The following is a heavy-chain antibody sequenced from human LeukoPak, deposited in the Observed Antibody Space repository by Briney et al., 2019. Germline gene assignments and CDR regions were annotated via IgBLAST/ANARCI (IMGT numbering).Heavy chain of an antibody. CDR1: GFRFEHYA. D-gene: IGHD7-27*01. Sequence: ARSLRLSCAASGFRFEHYAMHWVRQVPGKGLAWVAGISWTGRIIGYADSVKGRFIISRDNANTSLHLQMNSLRAEDMAFYFCVKDFGKTGDEDYFDGWGQGTLVTVSS. V-gene: IGHV3-9*03. CDR2: ISWTGRII. J-gene: IGHJ4*02. CDR3: VKDFGKTGDEDYFDG.